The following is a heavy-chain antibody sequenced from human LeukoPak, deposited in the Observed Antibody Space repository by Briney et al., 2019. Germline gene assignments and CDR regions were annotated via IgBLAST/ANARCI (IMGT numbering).Heavy chain of an antibody. CDR2: TYYKSKWHN. D-gene: IGHD7-27*01. CDR3: ARDADWGYDAYDI. J-gene: IGHJ3*02. CDR1: GDGLSVSS. Sequence: SQTLSLTCALSGDGLSVSSGNWVRQSPSRGLEWLGRTYYKSKWHNDYAVSVKSRITISPDTSNNQFSLHLNSVTPEDTAVYYCARDADWGYDAYDIWGQGTMVTVSS. V-gene: IGHV6-1*01.